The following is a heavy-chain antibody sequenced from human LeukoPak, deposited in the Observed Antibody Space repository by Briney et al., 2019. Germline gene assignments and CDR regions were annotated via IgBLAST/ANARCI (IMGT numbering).Heavy chain of an antibody. D-gene: IGHD3-16*02. CDR2: IWYDGSNK. CDR1: GFTFSSYG. CDR3: AQDSIRLGELSIPTDY. Sequence: PGGSLRLSCAASGFTFSSYGMHWVRQAPGKGLEWVPVIWYDGSNKYYADSVKGRFTISRDNSKNTLYLQMNSLRAEDTAVYYCAQDSIRLGELSIPTDYWGQGTLVTVSS. J-gene: IGHJ4*02. V-gene: IGHV3-33*06.